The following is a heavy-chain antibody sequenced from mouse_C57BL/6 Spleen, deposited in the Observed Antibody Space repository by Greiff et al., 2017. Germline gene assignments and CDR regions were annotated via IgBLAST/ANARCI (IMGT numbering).Heavy chain of an antibody. CDR1: GYTFTSYW. CDR2: IDPSDSYT. V-gene: IGHV1-50*01. Sequence: VQLQQPGAELVKPGASVKLSCKASGYTFTSYWMQWVKQRPGQGLEWIGEIDPSDSYTNYNQKFKGKATLTVDTSSSTAYMQLSSLTSEDSAVYYCARRGNLPFDYWGQGTTLTVSS. J-gene: IGHJ2*01. D-gene: IGHD2-1*01. CDR3: ARRGNLPFDY.